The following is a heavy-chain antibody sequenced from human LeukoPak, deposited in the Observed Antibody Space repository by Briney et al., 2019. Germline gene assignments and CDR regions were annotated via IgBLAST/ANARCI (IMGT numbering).Heavy chain of an antibody. Sequence: SVKVSCKASGYTFTSYGISWVRQAPGQGLEWMGGIIPIFGTANYAQKFQGRVTITADESTSTAYMELSSLRSEDTAVYYCARARGYYDSSGYYYLREFDYWGQGTLVTVSS. CDR1: GYTFTSYG. CDR2: IIPIFGTA. V-gene: IGHV1-69*13. CDR3: ARARGYYDSSGYYYLREFDY. D-gene: IGHD3-22*01. J-gene: IGHJ4*02.